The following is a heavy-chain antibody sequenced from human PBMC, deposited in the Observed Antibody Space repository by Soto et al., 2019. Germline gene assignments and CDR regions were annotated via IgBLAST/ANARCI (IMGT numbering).Heavy chain of an antibody. D-gene: IGHD2-21*01. CDR2: LDPNSGRT. CDR3: GRDGVEIVSKDLGHCLDP. CDR1: GYTFSAYY. V-gene: IGHV1-2*02. Sequence: GASVKVSCKASGYTFSAYYVHWIRLAPGQGLEWMGWLDPNSGRTNYAQKFKGRITMTSDTSISTAYMELSSLTSDDTAVYYCGRDGVEIVSKDLGHCLDPCGQRTLVTVSS. J-gene: IGHJ5*02.